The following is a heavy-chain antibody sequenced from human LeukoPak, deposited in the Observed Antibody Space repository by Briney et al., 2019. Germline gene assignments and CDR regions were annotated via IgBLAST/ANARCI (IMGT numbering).Heavy chain of an antibody. CDR1: GYTFTGYY. D-gene: IGHD3-9*01. V-gene: IGHV1-2*02. J-gene: IGHJ4*02. CDR3: ARGYDILTGYYRIDY. CDR2: INPNSGGT. Sequence: ASVKVSCKASGYTFTGYYMHWARQAPGQGLEWMGWINPNSGGTNYAQKFQGRVTMTRDTSISTAYMELSRLRSDDTAVYYCARGYDILTGYYRIDYWGQGTLVTVSS.